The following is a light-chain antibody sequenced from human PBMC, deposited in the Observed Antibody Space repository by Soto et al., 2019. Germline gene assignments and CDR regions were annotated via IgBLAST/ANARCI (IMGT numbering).Light chain of an antibody. CDR2: AAS. CDR3: HHYDSSPPYT. V-gene: IGKV3-20*01. CDR1: RSFASSY. J-gene: IGKJ2*01. Sequence: DIVLTQSPATLSLSPGERATLSCRASRSFASSYLAWYQHKPGQAPRLLIYAASSRAAGIPDRFIGSGSATDFTLTISRLEPDDSAVYYCHHYDSSPPYTFGQGTKLEIK.